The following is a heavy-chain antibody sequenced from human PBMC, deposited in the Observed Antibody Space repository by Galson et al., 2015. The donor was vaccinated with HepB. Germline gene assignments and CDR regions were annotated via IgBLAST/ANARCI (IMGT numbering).Heavy chain of an antibody. V-gene: IGHV3-21*01. D-gene: IGHD3-10*01. CDR2: ISSSSSYI. Sequence: SLRLSCAASGFTFSSYSMNWVRQAPGKGLEWVSSISSSSSYIYYADSVKGRFTISRDNAKNSLYLQMNSLRAEDTAVYYCARDVLLWFGEFRRPDYFDYWGQGTLVTVSS. J-gene: IGHJ4*02. CDR3: ARDVLLWFGEFRRPDYFDY. CDR1: GFTFSSYS.